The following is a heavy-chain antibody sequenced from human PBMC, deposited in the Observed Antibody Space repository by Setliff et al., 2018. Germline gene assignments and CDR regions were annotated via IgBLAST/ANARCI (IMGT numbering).Heavy chain of an antibody. CDR3: AREGKEGFGELPDYYYYYMDV. V-gene: IGHV1-69*06. CDR1: GGTFSSYA. Sequence: SVKVSCKASGGTFSSYAISWVRQAPGQGLEWMGRIIPIFGTANYAQKFQGRVTITADKSASTAYMELSRLRSEDTAVYYCAREGKEGFGELPDYYYYYMDVWGKGTTVTVSS. D-gene: IGHD3-10*01. CDR2: IIPIFGTA. J-gene: IGHJ6*03.